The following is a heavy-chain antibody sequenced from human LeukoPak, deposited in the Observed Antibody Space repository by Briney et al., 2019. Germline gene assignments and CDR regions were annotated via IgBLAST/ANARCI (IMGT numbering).Heavy chain of an antibody. CDR2: IYYSGST. J-gene: IGHJ4*02. D-gene: IGHD6-13*01. CDR3: ARVARGAAAGILAFDY. Sequence: SETLSLTCTVSGGSISSSSYYWGWIRQPPGKGLEWIGSIYYSGSTNYNPSLKSRVTISVDTSKNQFSLELSSVTAADTAVYYCARVARGAAAGILAFDYWGQGTLVTVSS. V-gene: IGHV4-39*07. CDR1: GGSISSSSYY.